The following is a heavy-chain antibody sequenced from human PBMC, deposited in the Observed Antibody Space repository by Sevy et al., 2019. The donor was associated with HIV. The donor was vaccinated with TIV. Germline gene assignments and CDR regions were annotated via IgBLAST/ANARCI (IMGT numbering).Heavy chain of an antibody. D-gene: IGHD3-10*01. CDR1: GFTFSSYG. V-gene: IGHV3-33*01. CDR3: ASGAYYYASRTENFDY. Sequence: GGSLRLSCAASGFTFSSYGMHWVRQAPGKGLEWVALIWYDGSSKYYADSVKGRFTISRDNSKNMLYLQMNSLSAEDTAVYYCASGAYYYASRTENFDYWGQGTLVTVSS. CDR2: IWYDGSSK. J-gene: IGHJ4*02.